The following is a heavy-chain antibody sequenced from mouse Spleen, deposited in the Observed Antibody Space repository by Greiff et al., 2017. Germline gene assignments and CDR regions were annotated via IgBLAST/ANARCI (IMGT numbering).Heavy chain of an antibody. Sequence: EVQGVESGGGLVQPGGSRKLSCAASGFTFSSFGMHWVRQAPEKGLEWVAYISSGSSTIYYADTVKGRFTISRDNPKNTLFLQMTSLRSEDTAMYYCARSTGGSWFAYWGQGTLVTVSA. D-gene: IGHD4-1*02. V-gene: IGHV5-17*02. CDR3: ARSTGGSWFAY. CDR2: ISSGSSTI. CDR1: GFTFSSFG. J-gene: IGHJ3*01.